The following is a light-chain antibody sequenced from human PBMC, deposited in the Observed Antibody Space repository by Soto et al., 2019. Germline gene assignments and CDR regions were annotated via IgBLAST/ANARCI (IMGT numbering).Light chain of an antibody. CDR2: NNN. CDR1: TSNIGSNI. Sequence: QSVLTQPPSASGTPGQRITISCSGRTSNIGSNIVSWYHHLPGAAPKLLIYNNNQRPSGVPDRFFASKSGTSASLAISGLQPEDESHYYCAACDDDLNGLVFGGGTKVTVL. CDR3: AACDDDLNGLV. V-gene: IGLV1-44*01. J-gene: IGLJ3*02.